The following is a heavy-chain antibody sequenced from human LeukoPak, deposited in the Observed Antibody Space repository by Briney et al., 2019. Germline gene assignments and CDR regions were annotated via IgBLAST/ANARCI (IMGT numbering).Heavy chain of an antibody. D-gene: IGHD5-24*01. CDR3: ARVRDGYNDAYDI. CDR2: INAGNGNT. V-gene: IGHV1-3*03. Sequence: GASVKVSCKASGYTFTSYAMHWVRQAPGQRLEWMGWINAGNGNTKYSQEFQGRVTITRDTSTSTVYMELSSLRSEDTAVYYCARVRDGYNDAYDIWGQGTMVTVPS. CDR1: GYTFTSYA. J-gene: IGHJ3*02.